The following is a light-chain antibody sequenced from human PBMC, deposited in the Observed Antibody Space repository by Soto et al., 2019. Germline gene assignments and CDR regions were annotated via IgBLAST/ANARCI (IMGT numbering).Light chain of an antibody. CDR3: QKHDGVPQ. CDR2: DAS. V-gene: IGKV1-33*01. CDR1: QAFSNL. Sequence: DIQMTQSPSSVSASVGDRVIITCRASQAFSNLLAWYQQKPGKAPNLLIYDASHSETGVPSRISGSGSGTYFTLTISHLQPDDIATYYCQKHDGVPQFGPGTKVDF. J-gene: IGKJ3*01.